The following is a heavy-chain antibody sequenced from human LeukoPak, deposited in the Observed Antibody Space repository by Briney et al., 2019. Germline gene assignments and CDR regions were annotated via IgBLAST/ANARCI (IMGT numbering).Heavy chain of an antibody. CDR2: ISSSSSYI. V-gene: IGHV3-21*01. CDR3: ARAAYDILTGYGSYGMDV. J-gene: IGHJ6*02. D-gene: IGHD3-9*01. CDR1: GFTFSSYS. Sequence: KPGGSLRLSCAASGFTFSSYSMNWVRQAPGKGLEWVSSISSSSSYIYYADSVKGRFTISRDNAKNSLYLQMNSLRAEDTAVYYCARAAYDILTGYGSYGMDVWGQGTTVTVSS.